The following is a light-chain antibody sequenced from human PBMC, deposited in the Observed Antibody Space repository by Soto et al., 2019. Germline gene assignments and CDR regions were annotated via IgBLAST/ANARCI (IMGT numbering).Light chain of an antibody. CDR3: QQYGSSPRT. V-gene: IGKV3-11*01. CDR1: QTITNY. CDR2: DAS. J-gene: IGKJ2*01. Sequence: EVVLTQSPATLSLSPGERATLSCRASQTITNYLAWYQQKPGQAPRLLIYDASNRATGIPARFSGSGSDTDFTLTISSLEPEDFAVYYCQQYGSSPRTFGQGTKLEIK.